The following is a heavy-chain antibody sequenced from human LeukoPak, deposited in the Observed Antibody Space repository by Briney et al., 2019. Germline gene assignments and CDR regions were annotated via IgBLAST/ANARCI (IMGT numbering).Heavy chain of an antibody. CDR1: GFTFSSYA. Sequence: GGSLRLSCAASGFTFSSYAMGWVRQAPGKGLEWVSAISSSGSSTHYADSVKGRFTISRDNSRNTLYLQMNSLRADDTAVYYCAKDVLRLNYGYFDLWGRGTLVSVSS. CDR2: ISSSGSST. D-gene: IGHD2-21*02. CDR3: AKDVLRLNYGYFDL. V-gene: IGHV3-23*01. J-gene: IGHJ2*01.